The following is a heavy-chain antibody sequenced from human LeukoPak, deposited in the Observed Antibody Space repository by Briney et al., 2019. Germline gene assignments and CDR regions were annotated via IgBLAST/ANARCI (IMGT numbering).Heavy chain of an antibody. CDR3: AGDHCSGGSCYPIFDY. Sequence: GGSLRLSCAASGFTFSSYSMNWVRQAPGKGLEWVSSISSSSSYIYYADSVKGRFTISRDNAKNSLYLQMDSLRAEDTAVYYCAGDHCSGGSCYPIFDYWGQGTLVTVSS. CDR1: GFTFSSYS. D-gene: IGHD2-15*01. V-gene: IGHV3-21*01. CDR2: ISSSSSYI. J-gene: IGHJ4*02.